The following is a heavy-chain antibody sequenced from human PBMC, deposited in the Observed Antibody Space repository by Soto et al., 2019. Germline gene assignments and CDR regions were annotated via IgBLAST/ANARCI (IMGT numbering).Heavy chain of an antibody. CDR1: GYTFTRYD. CDR3: ARGPRNWGVDY. V-gene: IGHV1-8*01. CDR2: MNPISGNT. J-gene: IGHJ4*02. Sequence: QVQLVQSGAEVKKPGASVKVSCKAGGYTFTRYDINWMRQATGQGLEWMGWMNPISGNTGYAQKFQGRVTMTRDTSISTAYMEVSSLRSEDTAVYYCARGPRNWGVDYWGQGTLVTVSS. D-gene: IGHD7-27*01.